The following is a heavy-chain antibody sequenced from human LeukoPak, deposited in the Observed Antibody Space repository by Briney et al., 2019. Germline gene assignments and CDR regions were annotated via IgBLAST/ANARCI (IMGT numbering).Heavy chain of an antibody. Sequence: SETLSLTCTVSGGSISSYYGSWIRQPPGKGLEWIGYIYYSGSTNYNPSLKSRVTISVDTSKNQFSLRLSSVTAADTAVYYCARGGGSYYGVDYWGQGTLVTVSS. CDR3: ARGGGSYYGVDY. D-gene: IGHD1-26*01. CDR1: GGSISSYY. CDR2: IYYSGST. J-gene: IGHJ4*02. V-gene: IGHV4-59*01.